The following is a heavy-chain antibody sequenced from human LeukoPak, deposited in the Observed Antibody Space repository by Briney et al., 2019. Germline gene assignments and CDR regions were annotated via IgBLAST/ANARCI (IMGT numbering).Heavy chain of an antibody. Sequence: SETLSLTCAVYGGSFSGYYWSWIRRPPGKGLEWIGEINHSGSTNYNPSLKSRVTISVDTSKNQFSLKLSSVTAADTAVYYCARDSWQWLDWGQGTLVTVSS. CDR3: ARDSWQWLD. D-gene: IGHD6-19*01. CDR1: GGSFSGYY. CDR2: INHSGST. J-gene: IGHJ4*02. V-gene: IGHV4-34*01.